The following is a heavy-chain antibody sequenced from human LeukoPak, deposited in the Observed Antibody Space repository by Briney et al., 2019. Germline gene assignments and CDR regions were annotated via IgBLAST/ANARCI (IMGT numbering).Heavy chain of an antibody. D-gene: IGHD2-21*01. V-gene: IGHV3-21*01. CDR1: GFTFSNYS. J-gene: IGHJ4*02. CDR2: ISKNSTYI. Sequence: GGSLRLSCAASGFTFSNYSMNWVRQAPGKGLEWVSSISKNSTYIYYADPVKGRFTISRDDAKNSLYLQMHSLRAEDTAVYYCAKDILGAYFDYWGQGTLVTVSS. CDR3: AKDILGAYFDY.